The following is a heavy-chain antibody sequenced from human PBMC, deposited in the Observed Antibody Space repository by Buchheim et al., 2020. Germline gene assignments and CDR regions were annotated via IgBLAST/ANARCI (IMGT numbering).Heavy chain of an antibody. CDR2: ISGSGGST. J-gene: IGHJ4*02. CDR1: GFTFSSYA. CDR3: AKDLRGYCSGGSCYSIFDY. D-gene: IGHD2-15*01. Sequence: EVQLLESGGGLVQPGGSLRLSCAASGFTFSSYAMSWVRQAPGKGLEWVSAISGSGGSTYYADSVKGRFTISRANSKNTLYLQMNSLRAEDTAVYYCAKDLRGYCSGGSCYSIFDYWGQGTL. V-gene: IGHV3-23*01.